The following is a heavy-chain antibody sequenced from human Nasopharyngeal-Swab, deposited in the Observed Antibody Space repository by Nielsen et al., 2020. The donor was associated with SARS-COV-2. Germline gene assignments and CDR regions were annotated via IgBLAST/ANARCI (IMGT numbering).Heavy chain of an antibody. J-gene: IGHJ4*02. CDR3: ANLPSVVTPFDY. D-gene: IGHD4-23*01. V-gene: IGHV3-21*04. Sequence: GESLKISCAASGFTFSSYSMNWVRQAPGKGLEWVSSISSSSSYIYYADSVKGRFTISRDNSKNTLYLQMNSLRAEDTAVYYCANLPSVVTPFDYWGQGTLVTVSS. CDR2: ISSSSSYI. CDR1: GFTFSSYS.